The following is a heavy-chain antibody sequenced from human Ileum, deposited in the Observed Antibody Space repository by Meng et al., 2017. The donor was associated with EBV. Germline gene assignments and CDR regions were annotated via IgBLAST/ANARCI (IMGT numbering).Heavy chain of an antibody. CDR1: GCTFSNWG. CDR2: RWDDGSNK. V-gene: IGHV3-33*01. J-gene: IGHJ4*02. D-gene: IGHD6-19*01. Sequence: VVPGGGFVQRVMSLRFYCGACGCTFSNWGRAWVRRDPGKGLWWGTVRWDDGSNKHYGDCVKGGFTVSRDNSKNTVSLQMNSLSVEETAVYYCARLGSGWAADYWGQGTLVTVSS. CDR3: ARLGSGWAADY.